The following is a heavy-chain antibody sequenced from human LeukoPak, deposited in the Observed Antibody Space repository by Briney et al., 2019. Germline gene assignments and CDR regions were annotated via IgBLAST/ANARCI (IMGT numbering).Heavy chain of an antibody. D-gene: IGHD6-19*01. CDR1: GFTFSSYG. J-gene: IGHJ4*02. V-gene: IGHV3-7*01. CDR3: AREVGGWTRFDY. CDR2: IKQDGSEK. Sequence: TGGSLRLSCAASGFTFSSYGMSWVRQAPGKGLEWVANIKQDGSEKYYVDSVKGRFTISRDNAKNSLYLQMNSLRAEDTAVYYCAREVGGWTRFDYWGQGTLVTVSS.